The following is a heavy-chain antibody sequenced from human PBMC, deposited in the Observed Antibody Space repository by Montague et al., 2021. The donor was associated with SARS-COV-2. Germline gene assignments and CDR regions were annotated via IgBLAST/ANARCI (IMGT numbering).Heavy chain of an antibody. CDR3: ARSYGDYRDSYFDY. V-gene: IGHV2-70*01. J-gene: IGHJ4*03. CDR1: GFSLNTSGMC. CDR2: IDWDEDQ. D-gene: IGHD4-17*01. Sequence: PALVKPTQTLTLTCTFSGFSLNTSGMCVGWIRRPPGKALEWLALIDWDEDQYYSTSLKTRLTISKDTSKNQVVLTMTNMDPIDTATYYCARSYGDYRDSYFDYWGRGTLVTVSS.